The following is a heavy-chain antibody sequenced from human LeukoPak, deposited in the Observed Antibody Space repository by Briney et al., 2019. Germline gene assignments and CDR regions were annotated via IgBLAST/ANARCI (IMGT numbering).Heavy chain of an antibody. Sequence: SETLSLTCTVSGGSISSSSYYWGWIRQPPGKGLEWIGSIYYSGSTYYNPSLKSRVTISVDTSKNQFSLKLSSVTAADTAVYYCASSSSWYRFDYWGQGTLVTVSS. D-gene: IGHD6-13*01. J-gene: IGHJ4*02. CDR3: ASSSSWYRFDY. V-gene: IGHV4-39*01. CDR1: GGSISSSSYY. CDR2: IYYSGST.